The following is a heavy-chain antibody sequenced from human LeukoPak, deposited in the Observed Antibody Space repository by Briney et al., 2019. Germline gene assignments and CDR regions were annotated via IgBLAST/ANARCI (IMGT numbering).Heavy chain of an antibody. CDR2: INGNDYRT. D-gene: IGHD6-19*01. CDR1: GFTIRSFA. Sequence: PGGSLRLSCAASGFTIRSFAMSWVRQAPGKGLEWVSSINGNDYRTFYADSVKRRFTISRDNSKNTLYLQINSLRAEDTAVYFCAKGSAVADIYFDYWGQGTLVTVSS. CDR3: AKGSAVADIYFDY. J-gene: IGHJ4*02. V-gene: IGHV3-23*01.